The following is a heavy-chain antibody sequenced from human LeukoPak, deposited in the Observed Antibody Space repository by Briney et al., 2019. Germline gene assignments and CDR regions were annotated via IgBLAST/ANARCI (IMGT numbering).Heavy chain of an antibody. CDR2: ISGNTVYT. V-gene: IGHV3-11*05. Sequence: PGGSLRLSCAASGFTFSDYYMSWIRKAPGKGLEWVSYISGNTVYTNYADSVEGRFTIARDNAKNSLYLQMNSLRADDTAVYYCARDGAAAGPDRADFDYWGQGTLVTVSS. CDR3: ARDGAAAGPDRADFDY. CDR1: GFTFSDYY. D-gene: IGHD6-13*01. J-gene: IGHJ4*02.